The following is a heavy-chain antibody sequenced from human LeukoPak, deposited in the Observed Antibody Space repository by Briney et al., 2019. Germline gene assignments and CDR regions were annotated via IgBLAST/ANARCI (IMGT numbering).Heavy chain of an antibody. J-gene: IGHJ6*02. CDR2: ISGSGDST. V-gene: IGHV3-23*01. CDR3: AKVGRTAGIHHYYYGMDV. Sequence: PGGSLRLSCAASAFTFSSYAMSWVRQAPGKGLEWVSAISGSGDSTYYADSVKGRLTISRDNSKNTLYLQMNSLRAEDTAVYYCAKVGRTAGIHHYYYGMDVWGQGTTVTVSS. D-gene: IGHD6-13*01. CDR1: AFTFSSYA.